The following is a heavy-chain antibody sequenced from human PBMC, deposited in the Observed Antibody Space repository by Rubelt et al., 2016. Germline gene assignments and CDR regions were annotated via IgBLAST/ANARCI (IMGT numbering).Heavy chain of an antibody. J-gene: IGHJ6*02. CDR2: INHRGST. CDR1: GGSFSGYY. D-gene: IGHD7-27*01. Sequence: QVQLQQWGAGLLKPSETLSLTCAVYGGSFSGYYWSWIRQPPGKGLEWIGEINHRGSTNCDPSRKRRVTRSGDTSKNQFSLHLSSVTAADTGVYYCARHGEETYYYGMDVWGQGTTVTVSS. CDR3: ARHGEETYYYGMDV. V-gene: IGHV4-34*01.